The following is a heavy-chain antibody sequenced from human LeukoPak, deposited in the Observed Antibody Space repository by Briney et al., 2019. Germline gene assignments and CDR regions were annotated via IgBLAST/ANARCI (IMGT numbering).Heavy chain of an antibody. CDR2: IYYNGDT. J-gene: IGHJ4*02. D-gene: IGHD3-22*01. Sequence: PSETLSLTCTVSGGSISSSSYYWGWIRQPPGKGLEWIGNIYYNGDTYYNPSLKSRVTISVDRPSNHLSLKLSSVTAADTAVYYCARIPYRSGTSGYYHLDSWGQGTLVTVSS. CDR3: ARIPYRSGTSGYYHLDS. V-gene: IGHV4-39*07. CDR1: GGSISSSSYY.